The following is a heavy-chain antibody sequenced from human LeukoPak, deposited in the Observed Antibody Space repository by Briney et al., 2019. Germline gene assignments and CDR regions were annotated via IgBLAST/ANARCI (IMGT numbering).Heavy chain of an antibody. Sequence: GAALKISCKGSGSCFTSYWISWVRQLPGEGLEWMGRIDPRDSYTNYSPSFQGHVTISADKTISTAYLQWSSLKASDTAMYYSAGLYVGNGWYYFDWWGQGTLVTVSS. CDR3: AGLYVGNGWYYFDW. CDR2: IDPRDSYT. D-gene: IGHD3-22*01. CDR1: GSCFTSYW. J-gene: IGHJ4*02. V-gene: IGHV5-10-1*01.